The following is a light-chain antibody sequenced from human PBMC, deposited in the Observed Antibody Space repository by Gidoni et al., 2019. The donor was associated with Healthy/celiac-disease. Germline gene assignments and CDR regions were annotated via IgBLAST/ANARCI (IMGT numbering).Light chain of an antibody. CDR1: QSRLHSNGYNN. CDR2: LGS. V-gene: IGKV2-28*01. CDR3: MQAQQTPLT. J-gene: IGKJ4*01. Sequence: FEQPQSPLPLPVTPGEPASITCRSTQSRLHSNGYNNLDWYLQNPGQSPQLLIYLGSSRASGVPDRVSGSGSGTDFTLKISRVEAEDVGVYYCMQAQQTPLTFGGGTKVEIK.